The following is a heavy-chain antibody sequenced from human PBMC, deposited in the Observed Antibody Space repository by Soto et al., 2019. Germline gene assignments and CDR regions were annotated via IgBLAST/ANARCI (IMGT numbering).Heavy chain of an antibody. CDR1: GYGLSTNA. V-gene: IGHV1-18*04. CDR2: ISPKNGNT. Sequence: PEEPTCKDSGYGLSTNAISWLRQAPGQGPEWMGRISPKNGNTNYAQNFQDRVTMTADTSSSTAYMELRGLRSDDPAKYYCATSYDSGFDPWGQGTLVTVSS. D-gene: IGHD3-3*01. CDR3: ATSYDSGFDP. J-gene: IGHJ5*02.